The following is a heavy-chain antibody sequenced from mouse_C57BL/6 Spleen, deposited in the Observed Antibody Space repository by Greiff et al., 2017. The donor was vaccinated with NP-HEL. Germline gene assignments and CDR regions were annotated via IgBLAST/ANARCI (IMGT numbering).Heavy chain of an antibody. CDR2: IDPANGNT. CDR1: GFNIKNTY. D-gene: IGHD4-1*01. CDR3: AREGTGTSWFAY. J-gene: IGHJ3*01. Sequence: VPLQQSVAELVRPGASVKLSCTASGFNIKNTYMPWVKQRPEQGLEWLGRIDPANGNTTYAPQFQGKATITADTSSNTAYLQLSSLTSEDTAIYYCAREGTGTSWFAYWGQGTLVTVSA. V-gene: IGHV14-3*01.